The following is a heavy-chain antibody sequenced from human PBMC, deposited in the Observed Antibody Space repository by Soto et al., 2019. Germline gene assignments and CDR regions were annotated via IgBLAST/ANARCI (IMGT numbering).Heavy chain of an antibody. CDR2: IYHTGST. Sequence: SETLSLTCTVSGVTVSSDAYYWTWIRQHPGKGLEWIGNIYHTGSTYYSPSLKGRVDISLDTSRNQFFLRLSSATAADTAVYYCARYRFSGKHWSKFDYWGQGTLVTVYS. D-gene: IGHD3-16*02. J-gene: IGHJ4*02. CDR3: ARYRFSGKHWSKFDY. CDR1: GVTVSSDAYY. V-gene: IGHV4-31*03.